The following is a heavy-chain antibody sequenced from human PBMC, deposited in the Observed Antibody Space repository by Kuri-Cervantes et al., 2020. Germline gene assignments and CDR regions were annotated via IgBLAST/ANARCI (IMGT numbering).Heavy chain of an antibody. CDR2: INPNSGGT. CDR3: ARQQLTAYYYYYGMDV. Sequence: ASVKVSCKASGYTFTGYYMHWVRQAPGQGLEWMGWINPNSGGTNYAQKFQGRVTMTRDTSISTAYMELSRLRSDDTAVYYCARQQLTAYYYYYGMDVWGQGTTVTVSS. J-gene: IGHJ6*02. D-gene: IGHD6-13*01. V-gene: IGHV1-2*02. CDR1: GYTFTGYY.